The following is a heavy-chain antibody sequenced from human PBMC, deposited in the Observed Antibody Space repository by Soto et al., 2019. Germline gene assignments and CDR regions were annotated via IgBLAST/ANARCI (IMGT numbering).Heavy chain of an antibody. Sequence: QVQLVESGGGVVQPGRSLRLSCAASGFTFSSYGMHWVRQAPGKGLEWVAVIWYDGSNKYYADSVKGRFTISRDNSKNTLYLQMNSLRAEDTAVYYCARDLRGGGWANLYYYYYGMDVWGQGTTVTVSS. D-gene: IGHD6-19*01. CDR1: GFTFSSYG. J-gene: IGHJ6*02. V-gene: IGHV3-33*01. CDR2: IWYDGSNK. CDR3: ARDLRGGGWANLYYYYYGMDV.